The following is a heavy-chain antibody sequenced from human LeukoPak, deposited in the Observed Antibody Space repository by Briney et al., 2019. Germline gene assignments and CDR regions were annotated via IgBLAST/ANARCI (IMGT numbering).Heavy chain of an antibody. V-gene: IGHV3-21*01. CDR2: ISSSSSYI. CDR3: ARDRDPYDSSGYYIRWYYFDY. CDR1: GFTFSSYS. J-gene: IGHJ4*02. Sequence: GGSLRLSCAASGFTFSSYSMNWVRQAPGKGLEWVSSISSSSSYIYYADSVKGRFTISRDNAKNSLYLQMNSLRAEDTAVYYCARDRDPYDSSGYYIRWYYFDYWGQGTLVTVSS. D-gene: IGHD3-22*01.